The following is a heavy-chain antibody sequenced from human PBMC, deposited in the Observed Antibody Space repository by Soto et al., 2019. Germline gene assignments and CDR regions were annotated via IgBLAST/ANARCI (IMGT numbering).Heavy chain of an antibody. CDR3: ARGFGMATIWWSGAGYYYYGMDV. Sequence: QVQLVQSGAEVKKPGSSVKVSCKASGGIFSSYAISWVRQAPGQGLEWMGGIIPIFGTANYAQKFQGRVTITADESTSTAYMELSSLRSEDTAVYYCARGFGMATIWWSGAGYYYYGMDVWGQGTTVTVSS. J-gene: IGHJ6*02. D-gene: IGHD3-16*01. CDR1: GGIFSSYA. V-gene: IGHV1-69*12. CDR2: IIPIFGTA.